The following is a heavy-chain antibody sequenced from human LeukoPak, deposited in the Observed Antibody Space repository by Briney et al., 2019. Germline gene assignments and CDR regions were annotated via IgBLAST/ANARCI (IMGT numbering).Heavy chain of an antibody. CDR1: GFMFNDYY. CDR3: ARAGGHILTGYHLDY. J-gene: IGHJ4*02. D-gene: IGHD3-9*01. V-gene: IGHV3-11*04. CDR2: ISSSGSTI. Sequence: GGSLRLSCAASGFMFNDYYMSWIRQAPGKGLEWVSYISSSGSTIYYADSVKGRFTISRDNAKNSLYLQMNSLRAEDTAVYYCARAGGHILTGYHLDYWGQGTLVTVSS.